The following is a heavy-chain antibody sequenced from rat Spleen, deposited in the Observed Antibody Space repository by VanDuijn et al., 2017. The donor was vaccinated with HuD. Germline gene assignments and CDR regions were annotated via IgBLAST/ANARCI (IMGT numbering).Heavy chain of an antibody. CDR2: ISSSGGST. J-gene: IGHJ2*01. Sequence: EVQLVGSGGDLVQPGRSLKVSCAASGFTFSNYDMAWVRQAPTKGLEWVASISSSGGSTYYRDSVKGRFTVSKDNAKSTLYLQMNSLRSEDTATYYCTRGEEAIGGYWGQGVMVTVSS. V-gene: IGHV5-27*01. CDR3: TRGEEAIGGY. CDR1: GFTFSNYD. D-gene: IGHD1-11*01.